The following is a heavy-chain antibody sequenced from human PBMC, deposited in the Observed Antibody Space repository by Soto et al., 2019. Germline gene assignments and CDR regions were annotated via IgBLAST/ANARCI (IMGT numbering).Heavy chain of an antibody. CDR3: ARDGYCSSTSCLRKDYYYYYMDV. CDR1: GFTFSSYA. Sequence: GGSLRLSCAASGFTFSSYAMHWVRQAPGKGLEYVSAISSNGGSTYYANSVKGRFTISRDNSKNTLYLQMGSLRAEDMAVYYCARDGYCSSTSCLRKDYYYYYMDVWGKGTTVTVSS. D-gene: IGHD2-2*03. CDR2: ISSNGGST. J-gene: IGHJ6*03. V-gene: IGHV3-64*01.